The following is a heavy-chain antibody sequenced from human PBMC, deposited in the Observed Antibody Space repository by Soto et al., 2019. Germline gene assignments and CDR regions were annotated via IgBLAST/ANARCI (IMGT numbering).Heavy chain of an antibody. J-gene: IGHJ4*02. Sequence: QVQLVQSGAEVKKPGSSVKVSCKASGGTFSSYAISWVRQAPGQGLEWMGGIIPIFGTANYAQKFQGRVTITADESTSTAYMELSSLRSEDTAVYYCAREQNVYDSSGYYTGNFDYWGQGTLVTVSS. CDR2: IIPIFGTA. CDR1: GGTFSSYA. V-gene: IGHV1-69*01. CDR3: AREQNVYDSSGYYTGNFDY. D-gene: IGHD3-22*01.